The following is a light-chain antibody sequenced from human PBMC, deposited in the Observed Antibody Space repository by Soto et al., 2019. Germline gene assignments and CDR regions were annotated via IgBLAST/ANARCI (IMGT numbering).Light chain of an antibody. CDR2: DVS. J-gene: IGLJ2*01. CDR1: SCDVGSYNL. CDR3: CSYAGSTTFVV. Sequence: QSALTQPASVSGSPGQSITISCTGTSCDVGSYNLVSWYQQHPGRAPKLMIYDVSNRPSGVSNRFSGSRSGNTASLTISGLQAEDEADYYCCSYAGSTTFVVFGGGTKLTVL. V-gene: IGLV2-23*02.